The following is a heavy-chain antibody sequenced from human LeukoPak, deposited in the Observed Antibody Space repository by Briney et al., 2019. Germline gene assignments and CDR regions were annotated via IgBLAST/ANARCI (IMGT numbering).Heavy chain of an antibody. D-gene: IGHD3-10*01. CDR2: ISVYNGKT. V-gene: IGHV1-18*01. Sequence: ASVKVSCKASGYTFTRYGVIWVRQAPAQGLEWMGWISVYNGKTNYAQKFQGRFTMTTDTSTSTAYIDLKSLRSDDTAVYYCARDKDYGSGTFYTRPPVTYYYHGMDVWGQGTTVTVSS. CDR3: ARDKDYGSGTFYTRPPVTYYYHGMDV. J-gene: IGHJ6*02. CDR1: GYTFTRYG.